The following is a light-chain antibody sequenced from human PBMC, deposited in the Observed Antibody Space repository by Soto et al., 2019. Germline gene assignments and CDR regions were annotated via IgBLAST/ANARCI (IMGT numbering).Light chain of an antibody. J-gene: IGKJ5*01. CDR1: QNIRSSY. CDR2: DAS. CDR3: QHRRD. Sequence: VMTQSPGTLSLSPGERATLSCRASQNIRSSYFAWFQQKPGQAPRLLIYDASNRATGIPARFSGSGSGTDFTLTISSLEPEDFAVYYCQHRRDFGQGTRLEIK. V-gene: IGKV3D-20*02.